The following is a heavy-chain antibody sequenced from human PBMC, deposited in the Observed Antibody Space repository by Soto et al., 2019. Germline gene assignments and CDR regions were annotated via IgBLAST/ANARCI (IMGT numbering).Heavy chain of an antibody. CDR1: GYTFTSYD. V-gene: IGHV1-8*01. CDR3: AKVGAKEDWFDP. Sequence: QVQLVQSGAEVKKPGASVKVSCKASGYTFTSYDINWVRQATGRGLEWMGWMNPNSANTGYAQKFQGRVTMTRNTSTSTAYMELSSLRSEDTAVYYCAKVGAKEDWFDPWGQGTLVTVSS. D-gene: IGHD1-26*01. J-gene: IGHJ5*02. CDR2: MNPNSANT.